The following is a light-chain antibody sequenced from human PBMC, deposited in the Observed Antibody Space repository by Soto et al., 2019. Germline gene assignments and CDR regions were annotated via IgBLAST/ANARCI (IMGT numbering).Light chain of an antibody. CDR1: QGISSY. CDR3: QQLNSYPLT. V-gene: IGKV1-9*01. J-gene: IGKJ4*01. CDR2: AAS. Sequence: DIQLTQSPSFLSASVGDRVTITCRASQGISSYLAWYQQKPGKAPKLLIYAASTLQSGVPSRFSGCGSETAFTLKISSLQPADVAKYYCQQLNSYPLTFGGGTKVEFK.